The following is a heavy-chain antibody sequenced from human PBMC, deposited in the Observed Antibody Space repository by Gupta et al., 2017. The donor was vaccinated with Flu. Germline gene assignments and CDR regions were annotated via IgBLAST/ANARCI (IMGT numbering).Heavy chain of an antibody. CDR3: ARDKGGVFNGKMESYMDV. J-gene: IGHJ6*03. CDR2: IGTFADT. CDR1: GFTFSKFD. V-gene: IGHV3-13*01. Sequence: EVQLVESGGRLVRPGGSLRLSCVASGFTFSKFDMHWVRHIRGKGLQWVSSIGTFADTFYPDSMKGRFTISRDNAKNSLYLQMTSLRVEDTAVYYCARDKGGVFNGKMESYMDVWGRGTTVTVSS. D-gene: IGHD3-10*01.